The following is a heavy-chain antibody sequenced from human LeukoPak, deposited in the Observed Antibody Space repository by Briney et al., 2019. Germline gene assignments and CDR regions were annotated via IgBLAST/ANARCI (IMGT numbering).Heavy chain of an antibody. D-gene: IGHD2-2*01. CDR3: ARAVCSSTSCYVSLAFDI. CDR1: GGSISSYY. CDR2: IYTSGST. J-gene: IGHJ3*02. Sequence: SEPLSLTCTVSGGSISSYYWSWIRQPAGKGLQGMGRIYTSGSTNYNPSLKSRVTMSVDTSKNQFSLKLSSVTAADTAVYYCARAVCSSTSCYVSLAFDIWGQGTMVTVSS. V-gene: IGHV4-4*07.